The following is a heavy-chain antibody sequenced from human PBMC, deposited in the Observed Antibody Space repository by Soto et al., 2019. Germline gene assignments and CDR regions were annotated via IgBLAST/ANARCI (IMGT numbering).Heavy chain of an antibody. CDR3: ARHTIRLLDAFDI. V-gene: IGHV4-31*03. CDR1: GGSISSGGYY. Sequence: RSLTCTVSGGSISSGGYYWSWIRQHPGKGLEWIGYIYYSGSTYYNPSLKSRVTISVDTSKNQFSLKLSSVTAADTAVYYCARHTIRLLDAFDIWGQGTMVTVS. CDR2: IYYSGST. J-gene: IGHJ3*02. D-gene: IGHD1-26*01.